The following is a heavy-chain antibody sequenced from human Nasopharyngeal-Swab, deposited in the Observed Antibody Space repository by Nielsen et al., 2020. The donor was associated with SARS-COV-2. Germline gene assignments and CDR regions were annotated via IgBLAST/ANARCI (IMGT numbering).Heavy chain of an antibody. CDR2: IYYSGST. V-gene: IGHV4-39*07. Sequence: ESLKISCTVSGGSISSSSYYWGWIRQPPGKGLEWIGSIYYSGSTYCNPSLKSRVTISVDTSKNQFSLKLSSVTAADTAVYYCARSTVAYYYYYMDVWGKGTTVTVSS. J-gene: IGHJ6*03. CDR1: GGSISSSSYY. CDR3: ARSTVAYYYYYMDV. D-gene: IGHD4-11*01.